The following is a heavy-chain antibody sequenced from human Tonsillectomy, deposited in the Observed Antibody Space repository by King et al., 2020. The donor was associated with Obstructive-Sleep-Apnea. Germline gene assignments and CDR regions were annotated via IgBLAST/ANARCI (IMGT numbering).Heavy chain of an antibody. CDR2: IYYSGST. CDR1: GGSISSGGYY. Sequence: QLQESGPGLVKPSQTLSLTCTVSGGSISSGGYYWSWIRQHPGKGLEWIGYIYYSGSTYYNPSLKSRVTISVDTSKNQFPLKLSSVIAADTAVLYCAGGSDYGDYDGSLDLDYWGQGTLVTVSS. J-gene: IGHJ4*02. CDR3: AGGSDYGDYDGSLDLDY. V-gene: IGHV4-31*03. D-gene: IGHD4-17*01.